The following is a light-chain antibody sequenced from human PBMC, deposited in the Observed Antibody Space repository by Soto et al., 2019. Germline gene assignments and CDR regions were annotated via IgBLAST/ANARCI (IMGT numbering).Light chain of an antibody. CDR2: ANS. CDR1: SGKIGAGYD. J-gene: IGLJ3*02. Sequence: QPVLTQPPSMSGAPGQRVTISCTGSSGKIGAGYDVHWYQQLPETAPKLLMYANSNRPSGVPDRFSGSKSGTSASLAITGLQAEDEADFYCQSYDSSLSAWVFGGGTKLTVL. CDR3: QSYDSSLSAWV. V-gene: IGLV1-40*01.